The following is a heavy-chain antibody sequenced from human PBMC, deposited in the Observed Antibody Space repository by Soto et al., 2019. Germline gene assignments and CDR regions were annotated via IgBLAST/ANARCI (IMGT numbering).Heavy chain of an antibody. J-gene: IGHJ4*02. V-gene: IGHV3-21*06. CDR1: GFTFSYYA. CDR3: AREGVHNYNEYYFDY. D-gene: IGHD3-22*01. CDR2: ISGIRDYI. Sequence: GGSLRLSCAASGFTFSYYALHWVRRAPGKGLEWVSSISGIRDYIRYADSVKGRFTISRDNAKASLYLQMNSLTAEDTAVYYCAREGVHNYNEYYFDYWGQGTLVTVSS.